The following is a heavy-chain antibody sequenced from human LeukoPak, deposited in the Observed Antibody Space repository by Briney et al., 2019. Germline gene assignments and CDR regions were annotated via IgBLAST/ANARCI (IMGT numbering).Heavy chain of an antibody. Sequence: PSETLSLTCTVSGGSISSSSYYWGWIRQPPGKGLEWIGSIYYSGSTYYNPSLKSRVTISVDTSKNQFSLKLSSVTAADTAVYYCARLGRQQLFRRKAFDIWGQGTMVTVSS. J-gene: IGHJ3*02. V-gene: IGHV4-39*07. D-gene: IGHD6-6*01. CDR2: IYYSGST. CDR1: GGSISSSSYY. CDR3: ARLGRQQLFRRKAFDI.